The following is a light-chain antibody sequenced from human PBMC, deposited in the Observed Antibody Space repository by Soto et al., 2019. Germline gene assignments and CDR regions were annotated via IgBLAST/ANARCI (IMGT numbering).Light chain of an antibody. CDR1: QGISND. CDR2: AAS. J-gene: IGKJ1*01. CDR3: QNYNSAPRT. Sequence: DIQMTQSPSSLSASIGDRVTISCRASQGISNDLAWYQQKPGKVPYLLIYAASTSHSGVPSRFRGSGSGTDFTLTISRLQHEDVANYYCQNYNSAPRTFGQGTKVDIK. V-gene: IGKV1-27*01.